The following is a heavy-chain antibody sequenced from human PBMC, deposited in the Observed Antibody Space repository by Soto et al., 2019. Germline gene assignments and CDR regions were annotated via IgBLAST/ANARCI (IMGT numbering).Heavy chain of an antibody. V-gene: IGHV3-7*05. J-gene: IGHJ4*02. Sequence: GGSLRLSCAASGFTFSSYWMSWVRQAPGKGLEWVANIKQDGSEKYYVDSVKGRFTISRDNAKNSLYLQMNSLRAEDTAVYYCAREIFYDSSGPATYYFDYWGQGTLVTVSS. CDR1: GFTFSSYW. CDR2: IKQDGSEK. D-gene: IGHD3-22*01. CDR3: AREIFYDSSGPATYYFDY.